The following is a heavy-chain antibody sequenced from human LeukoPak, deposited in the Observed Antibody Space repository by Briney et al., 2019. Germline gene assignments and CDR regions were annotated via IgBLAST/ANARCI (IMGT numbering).Heavy chain of an antibody. CDR2: ISTSGNT. Sequence: SETLSLTCTVSGGSISSYSWNWLRQPAGKGLEWIGRISTSGNTNYNPSLKSRVTMSLDTSKNQFSLKLNSVTAADTAVYYCARVGDYGDYQYFQHWGQGTLVTVSS. CDR3: ARVGDYGDYQYFQH. D-gene: IGHD4-17*01. J-gene: IGHJ1*01. CDR1: GGSISSYS. V-gene: IGHV4-4*07.